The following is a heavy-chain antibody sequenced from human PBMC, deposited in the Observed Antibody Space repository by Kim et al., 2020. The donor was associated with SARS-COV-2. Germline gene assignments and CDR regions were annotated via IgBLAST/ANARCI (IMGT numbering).Heavy chain of an antibody. CDR1: GGSITNYY. V-gene: IGHV4-59*01. Sequence: SETLSLTCTVSGGSITNYYWSWIRQPPGKRLELIGYIYYSGSANYNPSLKSRVTISVDTSKNQFSLNLNSVTAADTAVYYCARGTWSVVTPWVDLWGQGTLVTVSS. J-gene: IGHJ4*02. CDR3: ARGTWSVVTPWVDL. CDR2: IYYSGSA. D-gene: IGHD2-21*02.